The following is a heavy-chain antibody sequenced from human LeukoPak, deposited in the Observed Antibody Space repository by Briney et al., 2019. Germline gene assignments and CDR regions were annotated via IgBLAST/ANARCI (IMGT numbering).Heavy chain of an antibody. V-gene: IGHV3-13*01. CDR2: IGTAGDT. D-gene: IGHD6-19*01. J-gene: IGHJ4*02. Sequence: GGSLRLSCAASGFTFSSYDMHWVRQATGKGLEWVSAIGTAGDTYYPGSVKGRFTISRENAKNSLYLQMNSLRAGDTAVYYCARGRAVAGFDYWGQGTLVTVSS. CDR1: GFTFSSYD. CDR3: ARGRAVAGFDY.